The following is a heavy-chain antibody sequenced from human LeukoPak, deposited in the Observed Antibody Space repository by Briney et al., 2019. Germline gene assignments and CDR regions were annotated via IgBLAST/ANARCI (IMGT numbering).Heavy chain of an antibody. V-gene: IGHV3-13*01. Sequence: PGGSLRLSCAASGFTFRSYDMHWVRPATGKGLEWVSGIGTAGEIYYPGSVKGRFTISRENAKNSLYLQMNSLRAGDTAVYYCARAAYSSTWYSRYFDLWGRGTLVTVSS. CDR3: ARAAYSSTWYSRYFDL. CDR2: IGTAGEI. CDR1: GFTFRSYD. J-gene: IGHJ2*01. D-gene: IGHD6-13*01.